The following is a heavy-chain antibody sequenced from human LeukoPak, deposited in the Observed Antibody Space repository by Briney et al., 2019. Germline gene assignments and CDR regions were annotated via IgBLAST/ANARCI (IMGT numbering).Heavy chain of an antibody. CDR2: IYYSGST. CDR3: ARHVRWGRAARSHFDY. CDR1: GGSFSGYY. Sequence: PSETLSLTCAVYGGSFSGYYWSWIRQPPGKGLEWIGSIYYSGSTYYNPSLKSRVTISVDTSKNQFSLKLSSVTAADTAVYYCARHVRWGRAARSHFDYWGQGTLVTVSS. V-gene: IGHV4-34*01. J-gene: IGHJ4*02. D-gene: IGHD6-6*01.